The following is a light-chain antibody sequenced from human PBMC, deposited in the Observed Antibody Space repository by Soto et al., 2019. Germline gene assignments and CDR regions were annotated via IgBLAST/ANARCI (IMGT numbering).Light chain of an antibody. CDR2: EVS. V-gene: IGLV2-23*02. J-gene: IGLJ1*01. CDR3: CSYAGSLYV. Sequence: QSALTQPASVSGTPGQSITISCTGTSTDVGSYNLVSWYQQHSGEAPKLMIYEVSKRPSGLSNRFSGSKSDNTASLTISGLQAEDEADYYCCSYAGSLYVFGSGTKVTVL. CDR1: STDVGSYNL.